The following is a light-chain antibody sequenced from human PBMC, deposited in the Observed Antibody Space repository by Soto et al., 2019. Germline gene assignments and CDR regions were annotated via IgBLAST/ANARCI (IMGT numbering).Light chain of an antibody. CDR2: AAS. V-gene: IGKV3-20*01. J-gene: IGKJ1*01. CDR1: QSVASSY. CDR3: QQYHYSPRT. Sequence: ETVLTQSPGTLSLSPGERATLSCRASQSVASSYLAWYQRKPGQAPRLLIYAASSRATGIPDRFSGSGSGTDFTLTISRLEPEDFAVYYCQQYHYSPRTCGQGTKVEIK.